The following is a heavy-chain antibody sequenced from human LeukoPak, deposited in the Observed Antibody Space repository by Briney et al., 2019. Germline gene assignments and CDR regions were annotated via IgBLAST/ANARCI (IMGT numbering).Heavy chain of an antibody. CDR2: ISYDGSNK. D-gene: IGHD4-11*01. Sequence: GGSLRLSCAASGFTFSSYAMHWVRQAPGKGLEWVAVISYDGSNKYYADSVKGRFTISRDNSKNTLYLQMNSLRAEDTAVYYCAKDSSYSSQSYGMDVWGQGTTVTVSS. V-gene: IGHV3-30*04. CDR1: GFTFSSYA. CDR3: AKDSSYSSQSYGMDV. J-gene: IGHJ6*02.